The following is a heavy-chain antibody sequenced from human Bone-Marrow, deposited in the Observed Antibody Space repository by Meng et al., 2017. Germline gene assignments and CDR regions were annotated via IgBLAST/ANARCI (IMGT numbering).Heavy chain of an antibody. Sequence: ASVKVSCKASGGTFSSYAISWVRQAPGQGLEWMGWMNPNSGNTGYAQKFQGRVTMTRNTSISTAYMELSSLRSEDTAVYYCARRFGSGPFLGFDYWGQGTLVTVSS. CDR2: MNPNSGNT. V-gene: IGHV1-8*02. D-gene: IGHD2-15*01. CDR3: ARRFGSGPFLGFDY. J-gene: IGHJ4*02. CDR1: GGTFSSYA.